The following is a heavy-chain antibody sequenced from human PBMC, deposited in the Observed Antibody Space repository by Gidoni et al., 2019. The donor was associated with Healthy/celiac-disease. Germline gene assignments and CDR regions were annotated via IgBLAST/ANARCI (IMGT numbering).Heavy chain of an antibody. V-gene: IGHV3-23*01. CDR1: GFTFSSYA. Sequence: EVQLLASGGGLVQPGGSLRLPCAASGFTFSSYAMSWVRQAPGKGLEWVSAISGSGGSTYYADSVKGRFTISRDNSKNTLYLQMNSLRAEDTAVYYCAKVGDGYNGGMDVWGQGTTVTVSS. J-gene: IGHJ6*02. D-gene: IGHD5-12*01. CDR3: AKVGDGYNGGMDV. CDR2: ISGSGGST.